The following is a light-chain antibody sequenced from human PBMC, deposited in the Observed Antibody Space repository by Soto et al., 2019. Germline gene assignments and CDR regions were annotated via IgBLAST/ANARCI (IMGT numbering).Light chain of an antibody. Sequence: QSVLTQPASVSGSPGQSITISCTGTSSDVGGYNYVSWYQQHSGKAPKLMIYDVSNRPSGVSNRFSGSKSGNTDSLTISGLQGEDEANYYCRSYTSSSIQDYVFGTGTKLTVL. CDR1: SSDVGGYNY. CDR2: DVS. J-gene: IGLJ1*01. V-gene: IGLV2-14*01. CDR3: RSYTSSSIQDYV.